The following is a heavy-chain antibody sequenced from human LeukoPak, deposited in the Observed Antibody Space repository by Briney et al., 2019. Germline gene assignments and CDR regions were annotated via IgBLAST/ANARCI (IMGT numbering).Heavy chain of an antibody. Sequence: SETLSLTCTVSGGSISSSIYYWGWIRQPPGKGLEWIGSIYYNANTYYNPSLKSRITISVDTSKNQFSLRLSSVTAADTAVYYCARATEIVGTLDYWGQGTLVTVSS. CDR2: IYYNANT. CDR1: GGSISSSIYY. V-gene: IGHV4-39*07. D-gene: IGHD1-26*01. J-gene: IGHJ4*02. CDR3: ARATEIVGTLDY.